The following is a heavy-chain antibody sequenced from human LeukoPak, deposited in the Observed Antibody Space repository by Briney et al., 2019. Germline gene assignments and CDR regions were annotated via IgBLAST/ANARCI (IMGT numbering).Heavy chain of an antibody. CDR3: AKKRSGSNYPFDY. D-gene: IGHD1-26*01. Sequence: QPGGSLRLSCAASGFTFSSYAMSWVRQAPGKGLEWVGRSKDKTNKYTTEYAASVKGRFTISRDDSKKSVYLQMNSLKTEDTAVYYCAKKRSGSNYPFDYWGQGTLVTVSS. V-gene: IGHV3-72*01. CDR1: GFTFSSYA. J-gene: IGHJ4*02. CDR2: SKDKTNKYTT.